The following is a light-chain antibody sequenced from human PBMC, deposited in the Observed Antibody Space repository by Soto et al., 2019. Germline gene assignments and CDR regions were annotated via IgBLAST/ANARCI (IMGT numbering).Light chain of an antibody. J-gene: IGKJ2*01. V-gene: IGKV1-33*01. CDR2: DAS. CDR3: QQCDDFPYT. Sequence: DIQLTQSPSFLSASVGDRVTITCQASEDIRDCLNWFQQMPGKAPKLLIYDASNVETGVPSRFSGSGSGTYFTFAISSLEPEDIATYYCQQCDDFPYTFGQGTKLEI. CDR1: EDIRDC.